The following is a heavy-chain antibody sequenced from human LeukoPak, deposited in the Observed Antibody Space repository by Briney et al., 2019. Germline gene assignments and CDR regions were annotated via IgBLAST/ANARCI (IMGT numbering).Heavy chain of an antibody. J-gene: IGHJ4*02. V-gene: IGHV3-48*04. D-gene: IGHD1-1*01. CDR3: ARVESMYNRITDDLLGYYSDY. CDR1: GFTFDNYS. CDR2: ISGGSGPR. Sequence: PGGSLRLSCVASGFTFDNYSLTWIRQAPGKGLEWISYISGGSGPRYYADSVKGRFTISRDNSKNTLNLQMNSLRVEDTALYYCARVESMYNRITDDLLGYYSDYWGLGTLVTVSS.